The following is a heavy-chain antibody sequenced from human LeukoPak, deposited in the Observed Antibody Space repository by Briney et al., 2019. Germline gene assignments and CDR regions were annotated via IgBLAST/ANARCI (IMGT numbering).Heavy chain of an antibody. J-gene: IGHJ4*02. D-gene: IGHD3-3*01. CDR3: AKEGYDFWSTYSTTHFDY. Sequence: GGSLRLSCAASGFTFSNYSMSWVRQAPGKGLEWVSGISGSGGSTYYADSVKGRFTISRDNSKNTLYLQVSSLRAEDTAVYHCAKEGYDFWSTYSTTHFDYWGRGTLVGVSS. V-gene: IGHV3-23*01. CDR2: ISGSGGST. CDR1: GFTFSNYS.